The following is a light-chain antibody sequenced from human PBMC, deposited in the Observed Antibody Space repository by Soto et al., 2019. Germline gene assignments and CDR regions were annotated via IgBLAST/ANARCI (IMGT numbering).Light chain of an antibody. CDR2: KRS. V-gene: IGKV1-5*03. CDR3: QHWTDYSWT. J-gene: IGKJ1*01. CDR1: QSLTIW. Sequence: DIHMTQSPSTLYASVGDRVTITCRASQSLTIWLAWYQQKPGKAPNLLIYKRSSFESGVPSRFSGSGSGTEFTLTIISLQPDAFATYYGQHWTDYSWTFGQVTKVEVK.